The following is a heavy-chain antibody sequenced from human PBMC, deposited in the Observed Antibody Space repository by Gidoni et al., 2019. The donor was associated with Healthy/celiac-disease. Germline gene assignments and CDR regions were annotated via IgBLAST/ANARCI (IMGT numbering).Heavy chain of an antibody. Sequence: QVQLQESGPGLVKPSETLSLTCTVSGGSISSYYWSWIRQPPGKGLEWIGYIYYSGSTNYNPSLKSRVTISVDTSKNQFSLKLSSVTAADTAVYYCARALDSSGYSADYWGQGTLVTVSS. CDR2: IYYSGST. J-gene: IGHJ4*02. D-gene: IGHD3-22*01. CDR3: ARALDSSGYSADY. CDR1: GGSISSYY. V-gene: IGHV4-59*01.